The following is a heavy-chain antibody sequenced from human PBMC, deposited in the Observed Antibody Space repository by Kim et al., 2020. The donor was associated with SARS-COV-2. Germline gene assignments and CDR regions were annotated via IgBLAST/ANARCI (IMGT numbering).Heavy chain of an antibody. CDR1: GGSISSYY. J-gene: IGHJ4*02. CDR2: IYYSGST. CDR3: ARLLPDGYNKNFDY. D-gene: IGHD5-12*01. V-gene: IGHV4-59*13. Sequence: SETLSLTCTVSGGSISSYYWSWIRQPPGKGLEWIGYIYYSGSTNYNPSLKSRVTISVDTSKNQFSLKLSSVTAADTAVYYCARLLPDGYNKNFDYWGQGTLVTVSS.